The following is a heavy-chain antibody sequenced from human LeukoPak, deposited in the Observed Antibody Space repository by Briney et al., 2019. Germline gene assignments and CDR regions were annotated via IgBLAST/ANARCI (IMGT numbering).Heavy chain of an antibody. D-gene: IGHD3-22*01. V-gene: IGHV1-58*01. CDR3: AADRALDSSGYPYYFDY. J-gene: IGHJ4*02. CDR1: GFTFTSSA. CDR2: IVVGGGNT. Sequence: ASVKVSCKTSGFTFTSSAVQWVRQARGQRLEWIGWIVVGGGNTNYAQKFQERVTIIRDMSTSTAYMELSSLRSEDTAVYYCAADRALDSSGYPYYFDYWGQGTLVTVSS.